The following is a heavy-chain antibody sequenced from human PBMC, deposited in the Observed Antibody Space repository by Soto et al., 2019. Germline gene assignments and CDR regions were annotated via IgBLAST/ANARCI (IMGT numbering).Heavy chain of an antibody. Sequence: PGGSLRLSCVVSGCTFSSYSMNWVRQAPGKGLEWVSSISSGGEYTYYADSVKGRFTISRDNAKNSVYLQMNSLTAEDTALYYCARDFKESQYYYYCMDVWGKGTTVTVSS. CDR3: ARDFKESQYYYYCMDV. CDR2: ISSGGEYT. D-gene: IGHD3-10*01. V-gene: IGHV3-21*06. J-gene: IGHJ6*03. CDR1: GCTFSSYS.